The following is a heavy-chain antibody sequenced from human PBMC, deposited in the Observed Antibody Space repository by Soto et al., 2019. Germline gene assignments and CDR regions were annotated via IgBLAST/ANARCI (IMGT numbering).Heavy chain of an antibody. CDR3: ARGPRVSSTGTGAH. CDR2: ISDDGSTA. J-gene: IGHJ4*02. D-gene: IGHD1-1*01. Sequence: PGGSLRLSCAVSGFTFSAYWMHCVRQVPGKGLTWVSRISDDGSTATYADSVKGRFVISRDNAKNSLYLEMNTLRADDSGLYYCARGPRVSSTGTGAHWGRGTLVTVSS. V-gene: IGHV3-74*01. CDR1: GFTFSAYW.